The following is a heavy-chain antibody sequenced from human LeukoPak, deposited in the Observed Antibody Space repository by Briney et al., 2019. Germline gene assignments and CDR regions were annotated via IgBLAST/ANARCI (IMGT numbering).Heavy chain of an antibody. V-gene: IGHV2-70*04. CDR2: IDWDDNK. D-gene: IGHD6-19*01. Sequence: SGPALVKPTPTLTLTCTFSGFSLNTAGMRVGWIRQPPGKALEYFARIDWDDNKFYRTSLRTRLTIPKDTSNNQVVLTMTNMDPADTATYYCARSSYSGVWYDLDYSGQGILVTASS. CDR1: GFSLNTAGMR. J-gene: IGHJ4*01. CDR3: ARSSYSGVWYDLDY.